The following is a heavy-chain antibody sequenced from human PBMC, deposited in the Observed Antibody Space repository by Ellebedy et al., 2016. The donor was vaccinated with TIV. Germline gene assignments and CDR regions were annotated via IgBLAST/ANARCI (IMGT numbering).Heavy chain of an antibody. J-gene: IGHJ6*02. CDR2: INPNSGGT. CDR3: ARSVPLYGMDV. Sequence: ASVKVSXXASGYTFTSYGISWVRQAPGQGLEWMGWINPNSGGTNYAQKFQGWVTMTRDTSISTAYMELSRLRSDDTAVYYCARSVPLYGMDVWGQGTTVTVSS. V-gene: IGHV1-2*04. CDR1: GYTFTSYG.